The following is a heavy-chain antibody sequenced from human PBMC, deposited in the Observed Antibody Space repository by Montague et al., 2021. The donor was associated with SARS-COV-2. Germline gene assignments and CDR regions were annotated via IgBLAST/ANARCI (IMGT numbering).Heavy chain of an antibody. D-gene: IGHD2-2*01. CDR3: ARIVGDCSSDSCYAVR. CDR1: GASTNSNSYY. CDR2: FYYTGYT. Sequence: SETLSLTCAVSGASTNSNSYYWSWIRPPPGKGLDWIGSFYYTGYTSYTPSLKSRVTISGDTSKNQFSLKLTSVTAADTAVYYCARIVGDCSSDSCYAVRCGQGTVLTVAS. V-gene: IGHV4-39*01. J-gene: IGHJ4*02.